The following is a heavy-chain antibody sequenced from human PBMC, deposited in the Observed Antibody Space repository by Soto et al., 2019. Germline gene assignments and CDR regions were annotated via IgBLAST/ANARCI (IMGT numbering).Heavy chain of an antibody. D-gene: IGHD5-12*01. V-gene: IGHV1-18*01. CDR2: ISAYNGKT. CDR1: GYTFTSYG. Sequence: GASVKVSCKASGYTFTSYGISWVRQAPGQGLEWMGWISAYNGKTNYAQNVQGRVTMTTDTSTRTAYMDLRSLRSDGTAVYYCARGGDVNYYHGMDVWGQGTTVTVSS. J-gene: IGHJ6*02. CDR3: ARGGDVNYYHGMDV.